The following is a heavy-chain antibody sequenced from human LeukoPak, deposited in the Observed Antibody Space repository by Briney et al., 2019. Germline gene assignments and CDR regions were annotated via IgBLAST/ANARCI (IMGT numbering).Heavy chain of an antibody. Sequence: GASVKVSCKASGYTFTSYYMHWVRQAPGQGLEWMGIINPSGGSTSYAQKFQGRVTMTRDMSTSTVYMELSSLRSEGTAVYYCARGGIVVVVAATSWFDPWGQGTLVTVSS. D-gene: IGHD2-15*01. CDR1: GYTFTSYY. CDR2: INPSGGST. J-gene: IGHJ5*02. V-gene: IGHV1-46*01. CDR3: ARGGIVVVVAATSWFDP.